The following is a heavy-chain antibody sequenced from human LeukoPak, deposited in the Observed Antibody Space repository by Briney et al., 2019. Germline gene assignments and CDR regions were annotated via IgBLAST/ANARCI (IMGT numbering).Heavy chain of an antibody. V-gene: IGHV5-51*01. D-gene: IGHD6-19*01. Sequence: GVSLKISCKGSGYSFTTYWISWVRQMPGKGLEWMGIIYPGDADTRYSTSFQGQVNISADKSINTAYLQWSSLKASDTAMYYCARKYSSGWPNWGQGTLVTVSS. CDR2: IYPGDADT. CDR3: ARKYSSGWPN. J-gene: IGHJ4*02. CDR1: GYSFTTYW.